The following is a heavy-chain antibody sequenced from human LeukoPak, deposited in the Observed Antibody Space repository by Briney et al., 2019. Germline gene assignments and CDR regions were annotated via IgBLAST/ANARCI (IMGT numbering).Heavy chain of an antibody. V-gene: IGHV2-70*11. CDR1: GFSLSTRGMC. D-gene: IGHD3-10*01. Sequence: SGPTLVNPTQTLTLTCTFSGFSLSTRGMCVSWIRQPQGKALEWLARIDWDDDKYYSTSLKTRLTISKDTSNNQVVLAMTNMDPVDTATYYCARAPYYYGSGSYHKTYYFDYWGQGTLVTVSS. CDR3: ARAPYYYGSGSYHKTYYFDY. CDR2: IDWDDDK. J-gene: IGHJ4*02.